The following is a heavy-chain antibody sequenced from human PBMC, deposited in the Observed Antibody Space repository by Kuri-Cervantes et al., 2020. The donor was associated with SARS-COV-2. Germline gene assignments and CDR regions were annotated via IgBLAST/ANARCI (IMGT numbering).Heavy chain of an antibody. V-gene: IGHV4-39*07. D-gene: IGHD3-16*02. CDR2: IYYSRST. Sequence: SETLSLTCTVSGGSISSSSYYWGWIRQPPGKGLEWIGSIYYSRSTYYNPSLKSRVTISVDTSKNQFSLKLSSVTAADTAVYYCARDPLGITFGGVFVDAFDIWGQGTMVTVSS. CDR1: GGSISSSSYY. J-gene: IGHJ3*02. CDR3: ARDPLGITFGGVFVDAFDI.